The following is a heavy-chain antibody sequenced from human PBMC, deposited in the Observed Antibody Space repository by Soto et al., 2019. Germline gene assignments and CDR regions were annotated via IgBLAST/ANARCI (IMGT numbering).Heavy chain of an antibody. CDR3: TRGMYTAYETAPLFFDF. D-gene: IGHD5-12*01. J-gene: IGHJ4*02. V-gene: IGHV3-49*03. Sequence: LRLSCTTSGFTFGAYALSWFRQAPGKGLEWVGFSRSKGYGGTTEFAASVRGRFTISRDDSNSIAYLQMNSLKTEDTAVYYCTRGMYTAYETAPLFFDFWGQGTLVTVSS. CDR1: GFTFGAYA. CDR2: SRSKGYGGTT.